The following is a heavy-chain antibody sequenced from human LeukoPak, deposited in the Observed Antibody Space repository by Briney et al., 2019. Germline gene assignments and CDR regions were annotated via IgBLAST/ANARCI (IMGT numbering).Heavy chain of an antibody. CDR1: GGSIRSTTYY. D-gene: IGHD3-10*01. CDR3: ARTVVSGSSDAFDI. CDR2: ISDRGRT. J-gene: IGHJ3*02. V-gene: IGHV4-39*01. Sequence: SETLSLTCTVSGGSIRSTTYYWGWIRQPPGKGLEWIGDISDRGRTYNNPSLKSRVTISVDTSRNQFFLKLSSVTAADTAVYYCARTVVSGSSDAFDIWGQGTMVTVSS.